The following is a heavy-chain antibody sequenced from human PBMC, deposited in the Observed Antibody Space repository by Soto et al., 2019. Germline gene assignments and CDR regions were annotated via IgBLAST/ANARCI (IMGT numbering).Heavy chain of an antibody. Sequence: SETLSLTCAVSSGSISSSNWWSWVRQPPGKGLEWIGEINHSGSTNYNPSLKSRVTISVDTSKNQFSLRLSSVTAADTAVYYCAKVRATTDLYYYYYYYMDVWGKGTTVTVSS. V-gene: IGHV4-4*02. J-gene: IGHJ6*03. CDR3: AKVRATTDLYYYYYYYMDV. CDR1: SGSISSSNW. CDR2: INHSGST. D-gene: IGHD5-12*01.